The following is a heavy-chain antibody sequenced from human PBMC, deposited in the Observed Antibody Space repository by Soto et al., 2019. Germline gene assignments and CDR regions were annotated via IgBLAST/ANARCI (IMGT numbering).Heavy chain of an antibody. J-gene: IGHJ4*02. D-gene: IGHD3-16*01. CDR1: GASVSGYY. Sequence: QVQLQESGPGLVKPSETLSLTCSVFGASVSGYYWNWLRQPPGKGLEWIAYMHHSGYINYNPFLKSRVIMSIDTSKNQFSLKLTSVTAVDTAVYFSARLPGGGDLYNHLDNWGQGTLVTVSS. V-gene: IGHV4-59*02. CDR3: ARLPGGGDLYNHLDN. CDR2: MHHSGYI.